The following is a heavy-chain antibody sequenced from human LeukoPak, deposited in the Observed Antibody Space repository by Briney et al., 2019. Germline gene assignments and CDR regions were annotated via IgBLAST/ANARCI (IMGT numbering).Heavy chain of an antibody. J-gene: IGHJ6*02. Sequence: GGSLRLSCAASGFTFSYYWMSWIRQAPGKGLEWVANIKQDGNEKYYADSVKGRFTISRDNAKNSLFLQMNSLRAEDTAVYYCARYVGMDVWGQGTTVTVSS. CDR1: GFTFSYYW. CDR2: IKQDGNEK. D-gene: IGHD2-8*01. V-gene: IGHV3-7*01. CDR3: ARYVGMDV.